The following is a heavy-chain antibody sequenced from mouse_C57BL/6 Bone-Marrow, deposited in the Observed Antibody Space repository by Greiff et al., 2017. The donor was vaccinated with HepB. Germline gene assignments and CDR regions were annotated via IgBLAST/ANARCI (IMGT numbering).Heavy chain of an antibody. Sequence: QVQLQQPGAELVMPGASVKLSCKASGYTFTSYWMHWVKQRPGQGLEWIGRIDPSDSYTNYNQKFKGKSTLTVDKSSSTAYMQLSSLTSEDSAVYYCASVGDYPWFAYWGQGTLVTVSA. CDR2: IDPSDSYT. CDR1: GYTFTSYW. V-gene: IGHV1-69*01. D-gene: IGHD2-4*01. CDR3: ASVGDYPWFAY. J-gene: IGHJ3*01.